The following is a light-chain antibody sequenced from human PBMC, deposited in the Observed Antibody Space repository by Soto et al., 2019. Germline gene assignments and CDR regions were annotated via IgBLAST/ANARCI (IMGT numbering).Light chain of an antibody. CDR3: QQYNNSAT. V-gene: IGKV3-15*01. J-gene: IGKJ1*01. Sequence: EIVLTQSPATLSLSPGERATLSCRASQSVSSNLAWYQQKPGQAPRLLIYGASTRATGIPARFSGSGSGTEFTLTISSLQSEDFAVYYCQQYNNSATFGQGTKVDIK. CDR1: QSVSSN. CDR2: GAS.